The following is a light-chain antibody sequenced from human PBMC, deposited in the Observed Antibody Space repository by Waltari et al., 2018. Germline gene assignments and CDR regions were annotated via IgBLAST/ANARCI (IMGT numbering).Light chain of an antibody. J-gene: IGLJ3*02. CDR2: DDD. V-gene: IGLV3-21*02. CDR3: QVWDSSSEHHV. Sequence: SYVLTQPPSVSVAPGQTARMTCGGNNIGTKRVHGFRRKPGQAPGLVVYDDDDRPAGIPERFPGSKSGSTATLTISRVEAGDEADYFCQVWDSSSEHHVFGGGTKLTVL. CDR1: NIGTKR.